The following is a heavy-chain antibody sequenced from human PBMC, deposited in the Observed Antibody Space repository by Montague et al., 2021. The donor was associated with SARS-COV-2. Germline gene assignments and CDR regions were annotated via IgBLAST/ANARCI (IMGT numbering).Heavy chain of an antibody. CDR3: VRGIEAAGSYDY. J-gene: IGHJ4*02. V-gene: IGHV6-1*01. D-gene: IGHD6-13*01. CDR2: TYYRSMWKS. Sequence: CAISGDSVSSNSATWNWIRQSPSRGLKWLGRTYYRSMWKSDYARPVKSRIAINPDTSKNQFSLQLSSVTPEDTALYYCVRGIEAAGSYDYWGQGTLVTVSS. CDR1: GDSVSSNSAT.